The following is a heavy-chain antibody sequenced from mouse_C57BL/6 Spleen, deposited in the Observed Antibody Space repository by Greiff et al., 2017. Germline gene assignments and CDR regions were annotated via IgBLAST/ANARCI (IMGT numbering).Heavy chain of an antibody. V-gene: IGHV5-17*01. CDR3: ARSGTTVVANWYFDV. D-gene: IGHD1-1*01. CDR1: GFTFSDYG. J-gene: IGHJ1*03. Sequence: EVKLMESGGGLVKPGGSLKLSCAASGFTFSDYGMHWVRQAPEKGLEWVAYISSGSSTIYYADTVKGRFTISRDNAKNTLFLQMTSLRSEDTAMYYCARSGTTVVANWYFDVWGTGTTVTVSS. CDR2: ISSGSSTI.